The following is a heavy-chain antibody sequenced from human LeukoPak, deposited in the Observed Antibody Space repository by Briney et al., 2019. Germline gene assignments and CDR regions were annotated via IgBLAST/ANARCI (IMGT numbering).Heavy chain of an antibody. V-gene: IGHV4-59*08. CDR3: ARHFASSWYPDAFDI. J-gene: IGHJ3*02. CDR1: GGSISSYY. D-gene: IGHD6-13*01. Sequence: SETLSLTCTVSGGSISSYYWSWIRQPPGKGLEWIGYIYYSGSTNYNPSLKSRVTIPVDTSKNQFSLKLSSVTAADTAVYYCARHFASSWYPDAFDIWGQGTMVTVSS. CDR2: IYYSGST.